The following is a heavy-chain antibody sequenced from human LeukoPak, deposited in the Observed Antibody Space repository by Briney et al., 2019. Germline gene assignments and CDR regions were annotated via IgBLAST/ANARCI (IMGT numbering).Heavy chain of an antibody. Sequence: GGSLRLSCAASGFTFDDYAMHWVRQAPGKGLEWVSSISSSSSYIYYADPVKGRFTISRDNAKNSLYLQMNSLRAEDTAVYYCARERRPKLRIDYWGQGTLVTVSS. CDR2: ISSSSSYI. V-gene: IGHV3-21*01. J-gene: IGHJ4*02. CDR1: GFTFDDYA. CDR3: ARERRPKLRIDY.